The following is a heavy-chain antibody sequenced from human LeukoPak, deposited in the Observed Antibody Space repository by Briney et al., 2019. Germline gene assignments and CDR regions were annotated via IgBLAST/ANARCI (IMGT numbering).Heavy chain of an antibody. J-gene: IGHJ4*02. CDR2: IIPIFGTA. CDR1: GGTFSRYA. V-gene: IGHV1-69*13. Sequence: SVKVSCKASGGTFSRYAINWVRQAPGQGLEWMGGIIPIFGTANYAQKFQGRVTITADESTSTAYMELSSLRSEDTAVYYCASRYTYGRPFDYWGQGTLVTVSS. CDR3: ASRYTYGRPFDY. D-gene: IGHD5-18*01.